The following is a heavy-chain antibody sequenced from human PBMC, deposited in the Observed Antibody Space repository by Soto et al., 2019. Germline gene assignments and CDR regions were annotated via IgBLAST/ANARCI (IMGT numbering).Heavy chain of an antibody. D-gene: IGHD2-21*01. CDR1: GYTFTTYG. Sequence: QVQLMQSGAEVKKPGASVKVSCKASGYTFTTYGLSWVRQAPGQGLEWIGWISGYDDDTNYAQHLQGRATMTTDTSTSTAYMEVRSLRSNDTAVYFWARDLAYCGSNTCYNDVFAIWGQGTMVTVS. J-gene: IGHJ3*02. CDR3: ARDLAYCGSNTCYNDVFAI. V-gene: IGHV1-18*01. CDR2: ISGYDDDT.